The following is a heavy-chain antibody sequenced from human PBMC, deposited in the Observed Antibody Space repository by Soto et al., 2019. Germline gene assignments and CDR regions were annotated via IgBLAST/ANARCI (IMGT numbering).Heavy chain of an antibody. V-gene: IGHV4-39*01. CDR1: GGSISSSDSY. CDR2: IYYSGST. CDR3: ARNYDFWSGYTTNDY. D-gene: IGHD3-3*01. Sequence: SETLSLTCTVSGGSISSSDSYWGWIRQPPGRGLEWIGSIYYSGSTYYNPSLKSRVTISVDTSKNQFSLKLSSVVAADTAVYYCARNYDFWSGYTTNDYWGQGTPVTVSS. J-gene: IGHJ4*02.